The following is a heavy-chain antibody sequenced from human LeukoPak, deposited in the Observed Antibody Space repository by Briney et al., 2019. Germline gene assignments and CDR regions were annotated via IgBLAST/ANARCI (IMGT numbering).Heavy chain of an antibody. Sequence: RSLSLSCAGSGFIFNNYAMHWVRQPPGKGLEWVSGISWNSGSIDYADSVKGRFTISRDNAKNSLYLQMNSLRVEDTAFYYCAKDNRRHYTSGPNPDSLHWGQGALVTVSS. J-gene: IGHJ4*02. V-gene: IGHV3-9*01. D-gene: IGHD6-19*01. CDR3: AKDNRRHYTSGPNPDSLH. CDR2: ISWNSGSI. CDR1: GFIFNNYA.